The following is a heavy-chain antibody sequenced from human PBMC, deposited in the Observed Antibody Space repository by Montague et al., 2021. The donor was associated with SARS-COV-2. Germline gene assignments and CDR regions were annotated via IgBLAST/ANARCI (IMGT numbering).Heavy chain of an antibody. V-gene: IGHV3-20*01. CDR3: SRGGGMIRGVVDF. D-gene: IGHD3-10*01. J-gene: IGHJ4*02. CDR1: GFTFDDYG. Sequence: SLRLSCAVSGFTFDDYGMSWVRQVPGKGLEWVSGISRSGDSTAYGDSVKGRFFISRDNAKNTLYLQMNSLRVEDTAFYHCSRGGGMIRGVVDFWGKGTLVTVSS. CDR2: ISRSGDST.